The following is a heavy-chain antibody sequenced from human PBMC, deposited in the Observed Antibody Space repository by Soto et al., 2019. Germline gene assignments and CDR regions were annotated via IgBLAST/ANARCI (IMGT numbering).Heavy chain of an antibody. J-gene: IGHJ4*02. CDR1: GFTFSSYG. CDR2: IWYDGSNK. V-gene: IGHV3-33*01. Sequence: GGSLRLSCAASGFTFSSYGMHWVRQAPGKGLEWVAVIWYDGSNKYYADSVKGRFTISRDNSKNTLYLQMNSLRAEDTAVYYCARQDDILTGYTFDYRGQGTLVTVSS. D-gene: IGHD3-9*01. CDR3: ARQDDILTGYTFDY.